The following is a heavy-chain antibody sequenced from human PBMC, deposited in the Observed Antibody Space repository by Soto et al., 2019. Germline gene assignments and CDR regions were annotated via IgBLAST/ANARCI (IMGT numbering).Heavy chain of an antibody. CDR2: ITSSTRTI. Sequence: GGSLRLSCTASGFPLSTYTMNWVRQAPGKGLEWVSYITSSTRTIYYADSVKGRFTISRDSATNSLYLQMNSLRDEDTAMYFCATAFSLGGWGRGTLVTVSS. V-gene: IGHV3-48*02. CDR3: ATAFSLGG. J-gene: IGHJ4*02. D-gene: IGHD3-16*01. CDR1: GFPLSTYT.